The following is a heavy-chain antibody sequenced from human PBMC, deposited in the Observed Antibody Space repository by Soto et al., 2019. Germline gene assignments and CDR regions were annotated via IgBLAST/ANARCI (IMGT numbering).Heavy chain of an antibody. CDR2: IIPIFGTA. J-gene: IGHJ4*02. CDR3: ARDGARRITMVRGVIAQFDY. V-gene: IGHV1-69*13. Sequence: SVKVSCKASGGTFSSYAISWVRQAPGQGLEWMGGIIPIFGTANYAQKFQGRVTITADESTSTAYMELGSLRSEDTAVYYCARDGARRITMVRGVIAQFDYWGQGTLVTVSS. D-gene: IGHD3-10*01. CDR1: GGTFSSYA.